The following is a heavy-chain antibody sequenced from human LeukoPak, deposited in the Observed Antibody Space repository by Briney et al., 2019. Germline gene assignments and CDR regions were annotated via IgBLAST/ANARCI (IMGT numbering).Heavy chain of an antibody. CDR1: GYTFTDYY. CDR3: ARGSSGAVADIYYDY. D-gene: IGHD6-19*01. V-gene: IGHV1-2*02. CDR2: INPNSGGT. J-gene: IGHJ4*02. Sequence: ASVKVSCKASGYTFTDYYMHWVRQAPGQGLEWMGWINPNSGGTNYAQKFQGRVTMTRDTSISTAYMELSRLRSDDTAVYYCARGSSGAVADIYYDYWGQGTLVTVSS.